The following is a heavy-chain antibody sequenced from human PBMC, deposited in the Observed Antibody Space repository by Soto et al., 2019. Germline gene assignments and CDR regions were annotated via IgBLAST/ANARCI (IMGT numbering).Heavy chain of an antibody. CDR2: INHLGSI. CDR1: GGSLSDYF. D-gene: IGHD3-10*01. V-gene: IGHV4-34*01. CDR3: VSKPMAQFFAY. Sequence: PSETLSLTCVVSGGSLSDYFWSWIRQPPGMALEWIGEINHLGSINYNPSLKSRVTMSVDTSKNQFSLTLNSVTAADTAVYYCVSKPMAQFFAYCGQGTLVTVSS. J-gene: IGHJ4*02.